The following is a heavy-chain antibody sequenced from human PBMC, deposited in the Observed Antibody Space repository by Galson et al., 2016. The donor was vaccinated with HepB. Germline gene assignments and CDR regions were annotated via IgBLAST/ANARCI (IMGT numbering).Heavy chain of an antibody. Sequence: QSGAEVKKPGQSLRISCKGSGYSFTGYRISWVRQMPGKGLEWMGRIDPSDSYSNYSPSFQVHVTISIDKSISPAYLQWSSLKASDTAMYYCARLSYGEDGQLVILDYWGRGTLVTVSS. CDR2: IDPSDSYS. D-gene: IGHD6-6*01. CDR3: ARLSYGEDGQLVILDY. V-gene: IGHV5-10-1*01. CDR1: GYSFTGYR. J-gene: IGHJ4*02.